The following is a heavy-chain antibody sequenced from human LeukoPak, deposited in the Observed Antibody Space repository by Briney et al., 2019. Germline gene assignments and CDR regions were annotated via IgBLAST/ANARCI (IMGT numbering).Heavy chain of an antibody. CDR2: ISGSGGST. J-gene: IGHJ4*02. CDR1: GFTFSSYG. Sequence: PGGSLRLSCAASGFTFSSYGMHWVRQAPGKGLEWVSAISGSGGSTYYADSVKGRFTISRDNSKNTLYLQMNSLRAEDTAVYYCATSGSYYFGFDYWGQGTLVTVSS. V-gene: IGHV3-23*01. D-gene: IGHD1-26*01. CDR3: ATSGSYYFGFDY.